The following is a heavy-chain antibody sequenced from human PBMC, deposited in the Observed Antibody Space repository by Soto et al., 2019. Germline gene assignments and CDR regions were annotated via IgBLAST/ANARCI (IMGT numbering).Heavy chain of an antibody. D-gene: IGHD6-13*01. V-gene: IGHV1-2*04. J-gene: IGHJ3*02. CDR1: GYTFTGYY. CDR2: INHNSGGT. CDR3: ARVSRYSSSWYDFDI. Sequence: ASVKVSCQASGYTFTGYYMHWVRQAPGQGLEWMGWINHNSGGTNYAQKFQGWVTMTRDTSISTAYMELSRLRSDDSAVYYCARVSRYSSSWYDFDIWDQGTMVTVSS.